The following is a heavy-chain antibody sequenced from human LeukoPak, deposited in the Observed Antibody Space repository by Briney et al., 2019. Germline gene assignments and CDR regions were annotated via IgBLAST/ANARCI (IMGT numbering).Heavy chain of an antibody. CDR1: GGSIISSTYY. J-gene: IGHJ4*02. CDR2: IFYSGST. Sequence: PSETLSLTCTVSGGSIISSTYYWGWIRQPPGKGLEWIGSIFYSGSTYYNPSLKSRVTISVDTSKNQISLKLSSVTAADTAVYYCARLPRDDFWSNLFDYWGQGTLVTVSS. V-gene: IGHV4-39*01. CDR3: ARLPRDDFWSNLFDY. D-gene: IGHD3-3*01.